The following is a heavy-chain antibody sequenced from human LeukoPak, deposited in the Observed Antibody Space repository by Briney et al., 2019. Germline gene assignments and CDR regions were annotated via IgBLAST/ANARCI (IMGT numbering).Heavy chain of an antibody. V-gene: IGHV3-53*01. CDR1: GFTVSSNY. CDR2: IYSGGST. Sequence: GGSLRLSCAASGFTVSSNYMSWVRQAPGKGLEWVSVIYSGGSTYYADSVKGRFTISRDNSKNTLYLQMNSLRAEDTAVYYCARRGATTPLGYWGQGTLVTVSS. CDR3: ARRGATTPLGY. J-gene: IGHJ4*02. D-gene: IGHD5-24*01.